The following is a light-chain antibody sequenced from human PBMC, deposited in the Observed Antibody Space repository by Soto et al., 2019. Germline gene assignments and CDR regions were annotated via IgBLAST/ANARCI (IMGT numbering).Light chain of an antibody. CDR1: QSVSSY. V-gene: IGKV3-11*01. CDR2: DAS. Sequence: EIVLTQSPATLSLSPGXRATLSCRASQSVSSYLAWYQQKPGQAPRLLIYDASNRATGIPARFSGSGSGTDFTLTISSLEPEDFAVYYCQKRSISWTFGQGTKVDIK. CDR3: QKRSISWT. J-gene: IGKJ1*01.